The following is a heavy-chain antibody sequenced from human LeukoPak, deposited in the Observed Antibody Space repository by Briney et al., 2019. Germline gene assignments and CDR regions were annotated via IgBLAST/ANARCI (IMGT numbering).Heavy chain of an antibody. CDR1: GFTFSSYE. V-gene: IGHV3-48*03. J-gene: IGHJ4*02. CDR3: ARAGGSSGWYYFDY. CDR2: ISSSGSTI. D-gene: IGHD6-19*01. Sequence: PGGSLRLSCAASGFTFSSYEMNWVRQAPGKGLEWVSYISSSGSTIYYADSVKGRFTISRDNAKNSLYLQMNSLRAEDTAVYYCARAGGSSGWYYFDYWGQGTLVTVSS.